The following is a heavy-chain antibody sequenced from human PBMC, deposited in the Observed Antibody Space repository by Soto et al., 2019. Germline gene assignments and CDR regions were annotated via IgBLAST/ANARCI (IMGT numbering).Heavy chain of an antibody. CDR2: ISGSGGST. CDR3: AKDHLWFGELSPYDY. J-gene: IGHJ4*02. CDR1: GFTFSSYA. D-gene: IGHD3-10*01. V-gene: IGHV3-23*01. Sequence: GGSLRLSCAASGFTFSSYAMSWVRQAPGKGLEWVSAISGSGGSTYYADSVKGRFTISRDNSKNTLYLQMNSLRAEDTAVYYCAKDHLWFGELSPYDYWGQGTLVTVSS.